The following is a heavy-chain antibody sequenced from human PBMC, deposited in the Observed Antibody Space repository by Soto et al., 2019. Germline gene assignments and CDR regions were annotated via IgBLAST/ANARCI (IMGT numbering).Heavy chain of an antibody. CDR2: IYYRGNA. D-gene: IGHD1-1*01. Sequence: PSGTLSLTCTVCGGSISSYYWSWIRKPPGKGLEWIGYIYYRGNAYYNPSLQTRVTISLDKSKSQFSLKLNSVTAADSAVYFCATLEGLATISYYFDFWRPGALVTVSS. CDR1: GGSISSYY. CDR3: ATLEGLATISYYFDF. V-gene: IGHV4-59*04. J-gene: IGHJ4*02.